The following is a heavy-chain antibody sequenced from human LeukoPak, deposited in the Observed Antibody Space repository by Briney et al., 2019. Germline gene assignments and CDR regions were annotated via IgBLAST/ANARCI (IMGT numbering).Heavy chain of an antibody. D-gene: IGHD3-16*02. J-gene: IGHJ4*02. Sequence: ASVKVSCKASGYTSTGYYMHWVRQAPGQGLEWMGWINPNSGGTNYAQKFQGRVTMTRDTSISTAYMELSRLRSDDTAVYYCARDFPNGITFGGVILYWGQGTLVTVSS. CDR2: INPNSGGT. CDR1: GYTSTGYY. CDR3: ARDFPNGITFGGVILY. V-gene: IGHV1-2*02.